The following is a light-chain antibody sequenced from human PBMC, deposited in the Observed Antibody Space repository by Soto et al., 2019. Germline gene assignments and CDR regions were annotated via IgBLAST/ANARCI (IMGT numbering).Light chain of an antibody. CDR2: EVS. J-gene: IGLJ1*01. Sequence: SVLTQPASVSGSPGQSITISCTGTSSDVGGYNYVSWYQQHPGKAPKLIIYEVSNRPSGVSNRFSGSKSGDTASLTISGLHAEDEADYYCSSYTLRSTLYVFGTGTKVTVL. CDR1: SSDVGGYNY. CDR3: SSYTLRSTLYV. V-gene: IGLV2-14*01.